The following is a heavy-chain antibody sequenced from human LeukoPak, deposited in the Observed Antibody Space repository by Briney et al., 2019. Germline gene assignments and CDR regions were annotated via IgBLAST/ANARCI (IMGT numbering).Heavy chain of an antibody. Sequence: SGPTLVNPTQTLTLTCTFSGFSLSTRGMCVSWIRQPPGKALEWLSRIDWDDDKYYSTSLKTRLTISKDTSKNQVVLTMTNMDPVDTATYYCARIRYDSSGYPPNFDYWGQGTLVTVSS. V-gene: IGHV2-70*11. CDR1: GFSLSTRGMC. CDR3: ARIRYDSSGYPPNFDY. D-gene: IGHD3-22*01. J-gene: IGHJ4*02. CDR2: IDWDDDK.